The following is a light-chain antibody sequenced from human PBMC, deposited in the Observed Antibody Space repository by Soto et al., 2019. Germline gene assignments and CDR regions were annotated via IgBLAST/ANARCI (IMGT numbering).Light chain of an antibody. CDR2: GAS. J-gene: IGKJ4*01. V-gene: IGKV3-15*01. CDR1: QSVSSNY. Sequence: DIVLTQSPGTLSLSPGQRATLSCRASQSVSSNYLAWYQRKPGQAPRLLIYGASTRAAGIPASFSGSASGTEFTLTISSLQSEDFGVYYCQHYNRWPLTFGGGTKVDIK. CDR3: QHYNRWPLT.